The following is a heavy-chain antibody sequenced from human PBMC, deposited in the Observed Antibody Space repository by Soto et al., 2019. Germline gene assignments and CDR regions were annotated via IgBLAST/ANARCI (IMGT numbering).Heavy chain of an antibody. CDR2: INHSGRT. Sequence: PSETLSLTCAVYGGSISGHYWNWIRQPPGKGREWIGEINHSGRTNYNPSLKSRVTISVDTSKNQFSLNLGSVTAADTAVYYCARGNIAAALVYWGQGTLVTVSS. CDR3: ARGNIAAALVY. CDR1: GGSISGHY. J-gene: IGHJ4*02. V-gene: IGHV4-34*01. D-gene: IGHD6-13*01.